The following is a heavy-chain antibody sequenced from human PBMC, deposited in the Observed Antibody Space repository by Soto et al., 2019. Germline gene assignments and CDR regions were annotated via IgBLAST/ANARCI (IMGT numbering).Heavy chain of an antibody. V-gene: IGHV1-18*01. CDR1: GYTFTNYG. J-gene: IGHJ5*02. CDR3: ARPVGATIRWFDP. CDR2: ISAYNGNT. Sequence: QVQLVQSGGDMKKPGASVKVSCKASGYTFTNYGISWVRQAPGQGLEWMGWISAYNGNTNYPQKVQGRVTMTTDTSTATAYIELRTLTFDDTAVYYCARPVGATIRWFDPWCQRTLVTVSS. D-gene: IGHD1-26*01.